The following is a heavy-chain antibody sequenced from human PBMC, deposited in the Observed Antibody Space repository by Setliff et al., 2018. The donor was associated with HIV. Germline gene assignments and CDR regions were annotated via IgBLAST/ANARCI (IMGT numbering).Heavy chain of an antibody. J-gene: IGHJ6*03. Sequence: GGSLRLSCTASGSTLNYYGMHWVRQAPGKGLEWVASIWHEGTNKHDADSVQGRFSISRDNSKNPLYLQMDSLGVEDTAVYSSARDPEDTFAHHYYYMDVWGKGTTVTVSS. V-gene: IGHV3-33*01. CDR2: IWHEGTNK. D-gene: IGHD5-18*01. CDR3: ARDPEDTFAHHYYYMDV. CDR1: GSTLNYYG.